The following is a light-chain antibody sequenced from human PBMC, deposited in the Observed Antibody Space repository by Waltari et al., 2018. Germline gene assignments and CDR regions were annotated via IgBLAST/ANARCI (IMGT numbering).Light chain of an antibody. CDR3: AAWDDSLNGWV. Sequence: QSALPQPPSASGTPGQRVTMSCSGSNSHIGSKPVNLYQQFPGTAPKLLIYSNDQRPSGVPDRVSGSKSGTSASLAISGLQSEDEADYYCAAWDDSLNGWVFGGGTKLTVL. V-gene: IGLV1-44*01. CDR1: NSHIGSKP. CDR2: SND. J-gene: IGLJ3*02.